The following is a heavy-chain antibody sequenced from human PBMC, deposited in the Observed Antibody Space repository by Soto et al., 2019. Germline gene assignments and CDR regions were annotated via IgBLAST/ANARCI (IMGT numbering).Heavy chain of an antibody. CDR2: IRADNGNT. CDR1: GYTFTNFG. J-gene: IGHJ4*02. D-gene: IGHD3-16*01. Sequence: QVQLVQSGAEVKKPGASVKVSCKASGYTFTNFGISWVRQAPGQGLEWMGWIRADNGNTNNAQNFQARVTITTDTSPSTAYMELRSLRSVDTAVYYCARGGTPIDSWGQGTLFPVSS. CDR3: ARGGTPIDS. V-gene: IGHV1-18*01.